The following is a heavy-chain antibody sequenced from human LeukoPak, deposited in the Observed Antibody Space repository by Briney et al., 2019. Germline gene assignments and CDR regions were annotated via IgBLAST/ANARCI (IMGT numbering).Heavy chain of an antibody. J-gene: IGHJ5*02. Sequence: ASVKVSCKASGYTFTGYYMHWVRQAPGQGLEWMGWINPNSGGTNYAQKFQGRVTMTRDMSTSTVYMELSSLRSEDTAVYYCARDSTRGSYLDWFDPWGQGTLVTVSS. V-gene: IGHV1-2*02. CDR3: ARDSTRGSYLDWFDP. D-gene: IGHD1-26*01. CDR2: INPNSGGT. CDR1: GYTFTGYY.